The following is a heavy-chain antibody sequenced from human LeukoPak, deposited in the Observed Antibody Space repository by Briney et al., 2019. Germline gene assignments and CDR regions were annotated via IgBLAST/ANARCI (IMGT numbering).Heavy chain of an antibody. Sequence: GGSLRLSCAASGFTFSSYAMSWVRQAPGKGLEWVSAISGSGGSTYYADSVKGRFTISRDNSKNTLYLQMNSLRAEDTAVYYCSKDVFGAVAGPDAFDIWGQGTMVTVSS. CDR1: GFTFSSYA. V-gene: IGHV3-23*01. CDR3: SKDVFGAVAGPDAFDI. D-gene: IGHD6-19*01. CDR2: ISGSGGST. J-gene: IGHJ3*02.